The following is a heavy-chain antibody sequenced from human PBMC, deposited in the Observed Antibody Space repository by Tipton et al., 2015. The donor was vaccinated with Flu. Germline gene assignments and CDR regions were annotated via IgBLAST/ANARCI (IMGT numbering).Heavy chain of an antibody. V-gene: IGHV4-59*08. CDR2: IHYTGAT. CDR3: ARVWSSFVATASLDY. CDR1: GGAISPFY. D-gene: IGHD1-1*01. Sequence: TLSLTCSVSGGAISPFYWSWVRQPPGKGLEWIGYIHYTGATDYTPSLRSRATISVDMSKNQLSLKLTSVTAADTAVYYCARVWSSFVATASLDYWGRGTLVTVSS. J-gene: IGHJ4*02.